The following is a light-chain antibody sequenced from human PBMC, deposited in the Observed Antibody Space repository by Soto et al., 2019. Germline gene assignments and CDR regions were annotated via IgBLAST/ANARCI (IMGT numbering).Light chain of an antibody. Sequence: DIVVTQAPDSLAVSLGERATINCKSSQSVFHSSNNKNYLGWYQQKPGHPPKVIIYWASTRESGFPDRISGSGSETALKLTISDLEPKDLGVYYCQPYYRRPLSFGGGTKGEIK. V-gene: IGKV4-1*01. CDR1: QSVFHSSNNKNY. J-gene: IGKJ4*01. CDR2: WAS. CDR3: QPYYRRPLS.